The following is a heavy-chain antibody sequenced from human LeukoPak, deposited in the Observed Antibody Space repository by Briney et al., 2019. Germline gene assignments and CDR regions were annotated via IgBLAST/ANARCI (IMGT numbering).Heavy chain of an antibody. D-gene: IGHD6-19*01. J-gene: IGHJ4*02. CDR2: ISGDGGRT. Sequence: GGSLRLSCAASGFTFSTYEMNWIRQAPGKGLDWVATISGDGGRTYYADSVKGRFTISRGNSKRTQYLQMDRLRADDTAIYYCAKQGENSGWGSFDHWGQGILVSVSS. CDR1: GFTFSTYE. CDR3: AKQGENSGWGSFDH. V-gene: IGHV3-23*01.